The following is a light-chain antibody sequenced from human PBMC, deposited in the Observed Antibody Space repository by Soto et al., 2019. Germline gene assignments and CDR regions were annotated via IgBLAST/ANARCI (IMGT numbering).Light chain of an antibody. V-gene: IGLV1-44*01. CDR2: SNN. CDR1: SSNIGSKT. CDR3: AAWDDMLNGPSVV. J-gene: IGLJ2*01. Sequence: QPVLTQPPSASGTPGQRVTISCSGSSSNIGSKTVNWYQQLPGTAPKLLIYSNNQRPSGVPDRFSGSKSGTSASRAIRGLQSEDEADYYGAAWDDMLNGPSVVFGRGTKVTVL.